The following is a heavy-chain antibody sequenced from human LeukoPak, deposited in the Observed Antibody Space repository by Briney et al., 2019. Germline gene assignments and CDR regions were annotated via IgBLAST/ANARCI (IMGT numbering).Heavy chain of an antibody. CDR2: ISSSSSYI. Sequence: PGGSLRLSCAASGFTVSSNYMSWVRQAPGKGLEWVSSISSSSSYIYYADSVKGRFTISRDNAKNSLYLQMNSLRAEDTAVYYCARAAQQLVPYFDYWGQGTLVTVSS. D-gene: IGHD6-13*01. CDR1: GFTVSSNY. CDR3: ARAAQQLVPYFDY. V-gene: IGHV3-21*01. J-gene: IGHJ4*02.